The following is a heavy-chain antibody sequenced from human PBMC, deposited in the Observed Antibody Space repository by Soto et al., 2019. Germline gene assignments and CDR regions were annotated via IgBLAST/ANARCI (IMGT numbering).Heavy chain of an antibody. Sequence: ESLKISCQCSGYTFSNFWIGWVRQLPGKGLEWMGIIYPGDHETRYSPSFHGKVTISADKSINTAYLQWNSLEASDTAFYFCERSTRSSPLLDFWGRGAVVTGSS. J-gene: IGHJ4*02. CDR2: IYPGDHET. D-gene: IGHD6-13*01. CDR3: ERSTRSSPLLDF. CDR1: GYTFSNFW. V-gene: IGHV5-51*01.